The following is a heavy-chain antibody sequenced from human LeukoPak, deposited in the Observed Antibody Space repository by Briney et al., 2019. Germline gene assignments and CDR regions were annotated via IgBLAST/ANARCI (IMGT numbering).Heavy chain of an antibody. CDR2: IYTSVST. D-gene: IGHD1-26*01. V-gene: IGHV4-4*07. Sequence: SETLSLTCTVSGGSISRDYWSWIRQPAGKVLGWIGRIYTSVSTNYNPSLKSRFTISVDKSKNQFSLKLSSVTAADTAVYYCARDGGGSYGPDYWGQGTLVTVSS. J-gene: IGHJ4*02. CDR3: ARDGGGSYGPDY. CDR1: GGSISRDY.